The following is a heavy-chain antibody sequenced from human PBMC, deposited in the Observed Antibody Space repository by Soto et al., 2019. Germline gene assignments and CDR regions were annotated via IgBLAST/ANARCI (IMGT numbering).Heavy chain of an antibody. Sequence: QITLKESGPTLVKPTQTLTLTCTFSGFSLSTSGAAVGWIRQPPGRALEWLALIYWDGDRRYNPSLQSRLTIANDTSRNQVALTLTSVDPADTATYYCAHRATMTIFGLIIDNGVWFDPWGQGTLVIVSS. D-gene: IGHD3-3*01. CDR2: IYWDGDR. V-gene: IGHV2-5*02. CDR3: AHRATMTIFGLIIDNGVWFDP. CDR1: GFSLSTSGAA. J-gene: IGHJ5*02.